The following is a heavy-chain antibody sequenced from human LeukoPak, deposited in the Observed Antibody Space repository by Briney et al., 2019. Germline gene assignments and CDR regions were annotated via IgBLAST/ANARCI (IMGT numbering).Heavy chain of an antibody. CDR2: FDPEDGET. CDR3: ATANPYEYYFDY. Sequence: ASVKVSCKVSGYTLTELSMHWVRQAPGKGLEWMGGFDPEDGETIYAQKFQGRVTMTEDTSTDTVYMELSSLRSEDTAVYYCATANPYEYYFDYWGQGTLVTVSS. CDR1: GYTLTELS. V-gene: IGHV1-24*01. J-gene: IGHJ4*02. D-gene: IGHD5-12*01.